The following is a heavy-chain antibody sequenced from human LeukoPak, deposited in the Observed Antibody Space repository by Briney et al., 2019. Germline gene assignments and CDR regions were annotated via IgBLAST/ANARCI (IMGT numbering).Heavy chain of an antibody. D-gene: IGHD3-9*01. V-gene: IGHV3-15*01. J-gene: IGHJ4*02. CDR2: IKSKTDGGTT. Sequence: PGGSLRLSCAASGFTFSSYSMNWVRQAPWKGLEWVGRIKSKTDGGTTDYAAPVKGRFTISRDDSKNMLYLQMNSLKTEDTAVYHCTTVPITIFVGDWGQGTQVTVSS. CDR3: TTVPITIFVGD. CDR1: GFTFSSYS.